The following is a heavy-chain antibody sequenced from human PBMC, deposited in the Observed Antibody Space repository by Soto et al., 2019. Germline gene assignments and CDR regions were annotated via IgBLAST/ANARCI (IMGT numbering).Heavy chain of an antibody. Sequence: SETLSLTCTASAGSISSYYWRWIRQPPGKGLEWIGSMYHSGITYYNLSLKSRVTISVDTSKNQLPLKLSSATAADTAVYYCARFMYSTSAQLYYGRDVWGQGTTVTVSS. D-gene: IGHD6-6*01. J-gene: IGHJ6*02. CDR3: ARFMYSTSAQLYYGRDV. CDR1: AGSISSYY. V-gene: IGHV4-38-2*02. CDR2: MYHSGIT.